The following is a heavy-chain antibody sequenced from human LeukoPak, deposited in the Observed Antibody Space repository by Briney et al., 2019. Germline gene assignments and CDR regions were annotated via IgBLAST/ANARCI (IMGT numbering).Heavy chain of an antibody. CDR1: GGSISSYY. CDR3: ARVVGAIRD. D-gene: IGHD1-26*01. Sequence: SETLSLTCTVSGGSISSYYWSWIRQPPGKGLEWIGYIYYSGSTNYNPSLKSRVTTSVDTSKNQFSLKLSSVTAADTAVYYCARVVGAIRDWGQGTLVTVSS. J-gene: IGHJ4*02. V-gene: IGHV4-59*01. CDR2: IYYSGST.